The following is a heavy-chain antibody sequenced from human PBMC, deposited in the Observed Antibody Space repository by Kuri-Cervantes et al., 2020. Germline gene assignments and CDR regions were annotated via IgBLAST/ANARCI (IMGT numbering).Heavy chain of an antibody. D-gene: IGHD6-13*01. CDR2: MNPNSGNT. Sequence: SVKVSCKASGYTFTSYGINWVRQATGQGLEWMGWMNPNSGNTGYAQKFQGRVTMTRDTSISTAFMELSSLRSEDTAVYYCARGATSSWSRGGWFDRWGQGALVTVSS. CDR3: ARGATSSWSRGGWFDR. CDR1: GYTFTSYG. V-gene: IGHV1-8*02. J-gene: IGHJ5*02.